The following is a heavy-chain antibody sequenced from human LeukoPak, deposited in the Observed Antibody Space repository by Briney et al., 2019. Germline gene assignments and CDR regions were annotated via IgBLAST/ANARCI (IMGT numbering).Heavy chain of an antibody. CDR2: ILPGGGDT. V-gene: IGHV3-23*01. Sequence: GGSLRLSCAASGFTFSSSSMSWVRQAPGKGLEWVSTILPGGGDTYYADSVKGRFTISRDTSKNTLYLQMNTLRVEDTAVYYCAKAWPAAGTFDSWGQGSPVTVSS. D-gene: IGHD6-13*01. CDR3: AKAWPAAGTFDS. CDR1: GFTFSSSS. J-gene: IGHJ4*02.